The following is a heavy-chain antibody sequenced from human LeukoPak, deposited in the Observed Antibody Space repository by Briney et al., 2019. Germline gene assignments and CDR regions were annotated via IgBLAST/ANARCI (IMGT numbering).Heavy chain of an antibody. Sequence: GESLKISCKGSGYSFTSYWIGWVRQMPGKGLEWMGIIYPGDSNTKYSASVQGQVTISVDKSISTAYLQWSSLKASDTAMYYCERQASAASDYWGQGTLVCVSS. V-gene: IGHV5-51*01. D-gene: IGHD6-25*01. CDR3: ERQASAASDY. J-gene: IGHJ4*02. CDR2: IYPGDSNT. CDR1: GYSFTSYW.